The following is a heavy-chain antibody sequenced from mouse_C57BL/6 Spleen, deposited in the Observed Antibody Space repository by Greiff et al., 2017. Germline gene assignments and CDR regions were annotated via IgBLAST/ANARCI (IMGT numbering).Heavy chain of an antibody. CDR2: IYPSDSET. J-gene: IGHJ1*03. Sequence: QVQLQQPGAELVRPGSSVKLSCKASGYTFTSYWMDWVKQRPGQGLEWIGNIYPSDSETHYNQKFKDKATLTVDKSSSTAYMQLSSLTSEDSAVYYCARPITTVVRWYFDVWGTGTTVTVSS. CDR1: GYTFTSYW. V-gene: IGHV1-61*01. D-gene: IGHD1-1*01. CDR3: ARPITTVVRWYFDV.